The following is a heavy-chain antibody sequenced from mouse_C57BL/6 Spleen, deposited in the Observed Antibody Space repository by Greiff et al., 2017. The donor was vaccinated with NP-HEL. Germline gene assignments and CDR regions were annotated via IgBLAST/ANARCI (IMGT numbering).Heavy chain of an antibody. CDR3: TRGHSNYVGNYYAMDY. D-gene: IGHD2-5*01. V-gene: IGHV5-9-1*02. Sequence: EVKVVESGEGLVKPGGSLKLSCAASGFTFSSYAMSWVRQTPEKRLEWVAYISSGGDYIYYADTVKGRFTISRDNARNTLYLQMSSLKSEDTAMYYCTRGHSNYVGNYYAMDYWGQGTSVTVSS. CDR2: ISSGGDYI. J-gene: IGHJ4*01. CDR1: GFTFSSYA.